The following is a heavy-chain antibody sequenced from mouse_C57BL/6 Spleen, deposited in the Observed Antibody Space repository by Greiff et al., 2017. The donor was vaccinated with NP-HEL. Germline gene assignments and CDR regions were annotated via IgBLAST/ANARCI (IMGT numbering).Heavy chain of an antibody. CDR3: TTSYDYDVGYFDY. V-gene: IGHV14-1*01. Sequence: VQLQQSGAELVRPGASVKLSCTASGFNIKDYYMHWVKPRPEQGLEWIGRIDPEDGDTEYAPKFQGKATMTADTSSNTAYLQLSSLTSEDTAVYYCTTSYDYDVGYFDYWGQGTTLTVSS. J-gene: IGHJ2*01. CDR2: IDPEDGDT. CDR1: GFNIKDYY. D-gene: IGHD2-4*01.